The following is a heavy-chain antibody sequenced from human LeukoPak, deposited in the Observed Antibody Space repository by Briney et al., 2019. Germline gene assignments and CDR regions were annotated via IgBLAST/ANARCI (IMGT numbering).Heavy chain of an antibody. CDR2: IKQDGSEK. V-gene: IGHV3-7*01. CDR3: ARGSSSWYGGLFDY. Sequence: PGGSLRLSCAASGFTFSSYWMRWVRQAPGKGLEWVANIKQDGSEKYYVDSVKGRFTISRDNAKNSLYLQMNSLRAEDTAVYYCARGSSSWYGGLFDYWGQGTLVTVSS. CDR1: GFTFSSYW. J-gene: IGHJ4*02. D-gene: IGHD6-13*01.